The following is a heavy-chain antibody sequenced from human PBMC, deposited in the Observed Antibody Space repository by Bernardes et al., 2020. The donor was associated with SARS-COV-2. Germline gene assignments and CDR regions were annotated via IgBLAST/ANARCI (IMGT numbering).Heavy chain of an antibody. Sequence: GGSLRLSRAASGFAFSDYSMHWVRQAPGKGLEYVSTVSTNVGSTYYADSVKGRFTISRDNSRNTLYLQMGSLRPEDTALYYCARDLYGGNSNLAYWGQGTLVTVSS. J-gene: IGHJ4*02. CDR3: ARDLYGGNSNLAY. V-gene: IGHV3-64*02. CDR2: VSTNVGST. D-gene: IGHD3-10*01. CDR1: GFAFSDYS.